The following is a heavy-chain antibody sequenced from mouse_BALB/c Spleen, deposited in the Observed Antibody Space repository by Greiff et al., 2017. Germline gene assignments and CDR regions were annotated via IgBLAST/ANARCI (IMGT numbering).Heavy chain of an antibody. V-gene: IGHV5-6-2*01. CDR3: ARRYMYDAWFAY. Sequence: EVKLMESGGGLVKLGGSLKLSCAASGFTFSSYYMSWVRQTPEKRLELVAAINSNGGSTYYPDTVKGRFTISRDNAKNNLYLQMSSLKSEDTAMYFCARRYMYDAWFAYWGQGTLVTVSA. J-gene: IGHJ3*01. D-gene: IGHD2-14*01. CDR1: GFTFSSYY. CDR2: INSNGGST.